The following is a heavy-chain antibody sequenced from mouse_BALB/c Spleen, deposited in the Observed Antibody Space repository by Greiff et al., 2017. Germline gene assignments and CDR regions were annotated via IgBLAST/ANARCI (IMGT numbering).Heavy chain of an antibody. CDR1: GYTFTSYY. Sequence: QVQLQQPGAELVKPGASVKLSCKASGYTFTSYYMYWVKQRPGQGLEWIGGINPSNGGTNFNEKFKGKATFTADTSSNTAYMQLSSLTSEDSAVYYCARRSPWSYAMDYWGQGTSVTVSS. V-gene: IGHV1S81*02. CDR3: ARRSPWSYAMDY. J-gene: IGHJ4*01. CDR2: INPSNGGT.